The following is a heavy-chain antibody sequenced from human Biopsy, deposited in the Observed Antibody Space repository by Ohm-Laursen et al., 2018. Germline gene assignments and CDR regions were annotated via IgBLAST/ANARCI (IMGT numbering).Heavy chain of an antibody. Sequence: SVKVSCKASGYTFYSYGITWVRQAPGQGLEWMGWTSGYNDDTNYAQKFQGRLTMTTDTSTSTAYMELRSLRSDDTAVYFCARDYEVYAKTDCFDPWGQGTLVTVSS. CDR2: TSGYNDDT. CDR1: GYTFYSYG. D-gene: IGHD2-8*01. CDR3: ARDYEVYAKTDCFDP. V-gene: IGHV1-18*01. J-gene: IGHJ5*02.